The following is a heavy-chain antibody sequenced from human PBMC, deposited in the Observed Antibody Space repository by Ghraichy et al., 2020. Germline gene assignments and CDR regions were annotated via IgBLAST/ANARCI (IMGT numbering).Heavy chain of an antibody. D-gene: IGHD3-22*01. Sequence: SETLSLTCTVSGGPIRSYYWSWIRQPPGKGLEWIGYIYYSGSADYNPSLRSRVTMSLGTSRNQFSLTLSSVTAADTAVYYCARRFSYDSSGYYDYWGQGTLVTVSS. CDR1: GGPIRSYY. CDR2: IYYSGSA. V-gene: IGHV4-59*08. CDR3: ARRFSYDSSGYYDY. J-gene: IGHJ4*02.